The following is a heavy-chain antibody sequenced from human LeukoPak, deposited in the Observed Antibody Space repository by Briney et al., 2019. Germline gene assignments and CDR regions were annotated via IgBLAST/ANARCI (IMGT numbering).Heavy chain of an antibody. CDR2: ISGGGGVT. CDR3: AKTVGSTDWYYFDY. V-gene: IGHV3-23*01. D-gene: IGHD3-9*01. Sequence: PGGSLRLSCAASGFTFSNYAMTWVRQAPGRGLEWVSTISGGGGVTYSADSAKGRFTISRDNSKNTLFLQMNSLRAEDTALYYCAKTVGSTDWYYFDYWGQGTLVTVSS. J-gene: IGHJ4*02. CDR1: GFTFSNYA.